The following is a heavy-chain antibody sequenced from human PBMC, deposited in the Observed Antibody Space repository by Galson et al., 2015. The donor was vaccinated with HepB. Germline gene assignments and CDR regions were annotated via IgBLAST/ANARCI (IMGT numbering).Heavy chain of an antibody. D-gene: IGHD5-24*01. CDR2: IYHSGST. J-gene: IGHJ4*02. CDR3: ARIGEMAGNFDY. V-gene: IGHV4-4*02. CDR1: GGSISSSNW. Sequence: ETLSLTCAVSGGSISSSNWWSWVRQPPGKGLEWIGEIYHSGSTNYNPSLKSRVTISVDKSKNQFSLKLSSVTAADTAVYYCARIGEMAGNFDYWGQGTLVTVSS.